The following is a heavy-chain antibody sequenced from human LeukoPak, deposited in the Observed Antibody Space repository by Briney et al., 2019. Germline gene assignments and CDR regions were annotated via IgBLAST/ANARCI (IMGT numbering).Heavy chain of an antibody. CDR1: GFTFSSYS. Sequence: GGSLRLSCAASGFTFSSYSMNWVRQAPGKGLEWVSSISSSSSYIYYADSVEGRFTISRDNAKNSLYLQMNSLRAEDTAVYYCARGEQLGVYYYYYMDVWGKGTTVTVSS. CDR3: ARGEQLGVYYYYYMDV. D-gene: IGHD6-6*01. J-gene: IGHJ6*03. V-gene: IGHV3-21*01. CDR2: ISSSSSYI.